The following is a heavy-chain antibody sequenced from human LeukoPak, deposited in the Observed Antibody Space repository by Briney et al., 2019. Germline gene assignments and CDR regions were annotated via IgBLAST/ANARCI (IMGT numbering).Heavy chain of an antibody. CDR3: AKDFVVVPGNVNYFDY. Sequence: PGGSLRRSCAASGFTFSNYAMSWVRQAPGKGLEWVSAISGSGDNTYYADSVKGRFTVSRDNSKNTLYVQMKSLRAEDTAVYYCAKDFVVVPGNVNYFDYWGQGTLVTVSS. V-gene: IGHV3-23*01. D-gene: IGHD2-21*02. CDR1: GFTFSNYA. CDR2: ISGSGDNT. J-gene: IGHJ4*02.